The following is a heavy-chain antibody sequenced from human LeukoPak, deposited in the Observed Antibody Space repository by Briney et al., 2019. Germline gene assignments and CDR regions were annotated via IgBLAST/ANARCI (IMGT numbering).Heavy chain of an antibody. CDR1: GGSISSYY. V-gene: IGHV4-4*09. Sequence: SETLSLTCTVSGGSISSYYWSWIRQPPGKGLEWIGYIYTSGSTNYNPSLKSRVTISVDTSKNQFSLKLSSVTAADTAVYYCARGLGPYWGQGTLVTVSS. J-gene: IGHJ4*02. D-gene: IGHD6-6*01. CDR3: ARGLGPY. CDR2: IYTSGST.